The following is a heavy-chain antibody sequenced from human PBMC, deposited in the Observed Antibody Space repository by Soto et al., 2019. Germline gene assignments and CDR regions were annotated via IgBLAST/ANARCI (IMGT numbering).Heavy chain of an antibody. D-gene: IGHD3-22*01. V-gene: IGHV4-31*03. CDR3: AREGDSSGYYSTPGWYFDL. CDR2: IYYSGST. J-gene: IGHJ2*01. Sequence: QVQLQESGPGLVKPSQTLSLTCTVSGGSISSGGYYWSWIRQHPGKGLEWIGYIYYSGSTYYNPSLKCRVTISVDTSKNQFSLKLSSVTAADTAVYYCAREGDSSGYYSTPGWYFDLWGRGTLVTVSS. CDR1: GGSISSGGYY.